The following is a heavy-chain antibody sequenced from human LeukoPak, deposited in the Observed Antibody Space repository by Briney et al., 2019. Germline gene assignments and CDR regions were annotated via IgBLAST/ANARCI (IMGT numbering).Heavy chain of an antibody. CDR3: ARGMATIFYYFDY. D-gene: IGHD5-24*01. CDR2: IKQDGSEK. CDR1: GFTFSSYW. Sequence: GGSLRLSCAASGFTFSSYWMSWVRQAPGKGLEWVANIKQDGSEKYYVDSVKGRFTISRDNAKNSLYLHMNSLRAEDTAVYYCARGMATIFYYFDYWGQGTLVTVSS. J-gene: IGHJ4*02. V-gene: IGHV3-7*01.